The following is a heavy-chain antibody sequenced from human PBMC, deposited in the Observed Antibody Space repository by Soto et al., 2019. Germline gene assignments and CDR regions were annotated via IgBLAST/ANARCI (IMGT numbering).Heavy chain of an antibody. D-gene: IGHD3-10*01. J-gene: IGHJ6*02. CDR3: ARGLITMVRGVNPQPRRYYYYYGMDV. Sequence: ASVKVSCKASGYTFTVYYMHWVRQAPGQGLEWMGWINPNSGGTNYAQKFQGWVTMTRDTSISTAYMELSRLRSDDTAVYYCARGLITMVRGVNPQPRRYYYYYGMDVWGQGTTVTVS. V-gene: IGHV1-2*04. CDR2: INPNSGGT. CDR1: GYTFTVYY.